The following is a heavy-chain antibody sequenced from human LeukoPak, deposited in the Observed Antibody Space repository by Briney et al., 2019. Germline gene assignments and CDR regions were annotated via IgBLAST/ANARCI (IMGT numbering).Heavy chain of an antibody. CDR1: GLIVSDNY. CDR3: ARDGHAFGPLDS. CDR2: VYPGGTT. Sequence: PGGSLRLSCAASGLIVSDNYMSCVRQAPGRGLEWVSLVYPGGTTFFGDSVKGRFTISRDDSKNTLILQMNSLRVEDTAVYYCARDGHAFGPLDSWGQGTLVTVSS. J-gene: IGHJ4*02. D-gene: IGHD3-16*01. V-gene: IGHV3-53*01.